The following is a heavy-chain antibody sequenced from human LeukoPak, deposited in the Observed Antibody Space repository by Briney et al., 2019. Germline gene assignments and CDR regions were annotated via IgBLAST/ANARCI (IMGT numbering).Heavy chain of an antibody. CDR3: ARAHNWKYGSFDF. J-gene: IGHJ4*02. CDR2: IRYDGSNQ. D-gene: IGHD1-7*01. V-gene: IGHV3-30*02. Sequence: GGSLRLSCAASGFTFSSYGMHWVRQAPGKGLEWVAFIRYDGSNQYYADSVKGRFTISRDNAKNSLYLQMNSLRAEDTAVYYCARAHNWKYGSFDFWGQGTLVTVSS. CDR1: GFTFSSYG.